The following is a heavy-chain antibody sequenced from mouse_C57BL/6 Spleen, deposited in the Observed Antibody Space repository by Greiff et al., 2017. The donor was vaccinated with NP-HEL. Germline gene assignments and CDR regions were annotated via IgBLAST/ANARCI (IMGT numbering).Heavy chain of an antibody. D-gene: IGHD1-1*01. Sequence: EVQLQQSGPELVKPGASVKIPCKASGYTFTDYNMDWVKQSHGKSLEWIGDINPNNGGTIYNQKFKGKATLTVDKASSTAYMELRSLTSEDTAVYYCASGGLLRYPAWFAYWGQGTLVTVSA. V-gene: IGHV1-18*01. CDR2: INPNNGGT. J-gene: IGHJ3*01. CDR1: GYTFTDYN. CDR3: ASGGLLRYPAWFAY.